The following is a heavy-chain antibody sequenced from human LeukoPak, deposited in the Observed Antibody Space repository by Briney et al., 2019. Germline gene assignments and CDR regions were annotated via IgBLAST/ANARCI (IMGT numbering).Heavy chain of an antibody. CDR2: IYYSGST. Sequence: PSETLSLTCTVSGGSISSSSYYWGWIRQPPGKGLEWIGSIYYSGSTYSNPSLKSRVSISVDTSKNQCSVKLSSVTAADTAVYYCARLDPQPGIWFGELGNFDYWGQGTLVTVSS. CDR3: ARLDPQPGIWFGELGNFDY. D-gene: IGHD3-10*01. V-gene: IGHV4-39*01. J-gene: IGHJ4*02. CDR1: GGSISSSSYY.